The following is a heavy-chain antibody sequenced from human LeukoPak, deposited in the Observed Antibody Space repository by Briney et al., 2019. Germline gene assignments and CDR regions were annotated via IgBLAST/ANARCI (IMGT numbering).Heavy chain of an antibody. Sequence: SETLSLTCTVSGGSISSSSSYWGWIRQPPGKGLEWIGNIYYSGSTYYNPSLKSRVTISVDTSKNQFSLKLSSVTAADTAVYYCARRAAAGHFDYWGQGTLVTVSS. CDR2: IYYSGST. D-gene: IGHD6-13*01. CDR3: ARRAAAGHFDY. V-gene: IGHV4-39*01. J-gene: IGHJ4*02. CDR1: GGSISSSSSY.